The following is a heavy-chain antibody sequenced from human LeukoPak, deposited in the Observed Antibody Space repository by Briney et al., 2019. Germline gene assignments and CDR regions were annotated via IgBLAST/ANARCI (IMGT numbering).Heavy chain of an antibody. V-gene: IGHV6-1*01. CDR1: GDSVSSNSAA. CDR3: ARAPAGSSWPANFDC. Sequence: SQTLSLTCAISGDSVSSNSAAWNWIRQSPSRGPEWLGRTFYRSKWYNDYAVSVKSRITIDPDTSKNQFSLQLNSVTPEDTAVYYCARAPAGSSWPANFDCWGQGTLVTVSS. D-gene: IGHD6-13*01. CDR2: TFYRSKWYN. J-gene: IGHJ4*02.